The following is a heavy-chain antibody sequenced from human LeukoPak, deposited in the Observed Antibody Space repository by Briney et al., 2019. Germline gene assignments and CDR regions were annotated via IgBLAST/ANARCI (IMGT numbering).Heavy chain of an antibody. CDR3: ARDPSHGALDI. V-gene: IGHV3-7*01. Sequence: VQPGGSLRLSCAASGFSFSDSWMSCVRQAPGKGLEWVADMNPDGSVKFYVDSVKGRFTISRDNAKKSLYLLMDSLRAEDTAVYYCARDPSHGALDIWGQGTVVTVSS. CDR2: MNPDGSVK. J-gene: IGHJ3*02. CDR1: GFSFSDSW.